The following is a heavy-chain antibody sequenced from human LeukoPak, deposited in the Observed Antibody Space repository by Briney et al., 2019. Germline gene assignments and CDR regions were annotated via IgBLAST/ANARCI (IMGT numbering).Heavy chain of an antibody. J-gene: IGHJ3*02. Sequence: ASVKVPCKASGYTFTGYYMHWVRQAPGQGLEWMGWINPNNGGTNYAQKFQGRVTMTRDTSISTAYMELSRLRSDDTAVYYCARETDAFDIWGQGTMVTVSS. CDR1: GYTFTGYY. CDR2: INPNNGGT. CDR3: ARETDAFDI. V-gene: IGHV1-2*02.